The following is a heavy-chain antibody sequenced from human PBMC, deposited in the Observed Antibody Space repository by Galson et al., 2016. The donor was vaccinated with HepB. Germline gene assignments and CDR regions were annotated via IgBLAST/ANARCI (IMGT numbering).Heavy chain of an antibody. CDR1: GFTFHAFG. CDR3: VRDGATADLFYGLDV. CDR2: ITWSSDRI. Sequence: RSLRLSCAASGFTFHAFGIHWVRQAPGKGLEWVAGITWSSDRIGYADSVKGRFTISRDNAKKSLYLQMNNLRPDDTALYYCVRDGATADLFYGLDVWGPGTTVTVSS. D-gene: IGHD4-11*01. V-gene: IGHV3-9*01. J-gene: IGHJ6*02.